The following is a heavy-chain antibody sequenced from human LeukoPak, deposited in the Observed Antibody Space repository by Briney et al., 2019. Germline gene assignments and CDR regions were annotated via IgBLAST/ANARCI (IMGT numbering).Heavy chain of an antibody. V-gene: IGHV5-51*01. J-gene: IGHJ3*02. D-gene: IGHD5-12*01. CDR3: ARHGVEGYGEAFLI. CDR1: GHIYANYM. Sequence: GESQDFSYRSCGHIYANYMIAGGRQMPGKGLEWMGIIYPGDSDSRYSPSFQGHVTISADKSISTAYLQWSSLKASYTGMYYWARHGVEGYGEAFLIWGQGTMVTVSS. CDR2: IYPGDSDS.